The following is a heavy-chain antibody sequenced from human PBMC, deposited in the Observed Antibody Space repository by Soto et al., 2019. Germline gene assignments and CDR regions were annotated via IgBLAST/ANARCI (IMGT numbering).Heavy chain of an antibody. CDR2: INTDGSST. J-gene: IGHJ4*02. CDR3: ARRGSGVTRGLHY. CDR1: GFTFSSYW. D-gene: IGHD2-15*01. Sequence: EVQLVESGGGLVQPGGSLRLSCAASGFTFSSYWMHWVRQAPGKGLVWISRINTDGSSTSYVDSVQGRFTISRDNGKNTLFLKMNSRRGEDSAVYYCARRGSGVTRGLHYWGQGPLVTVSS. V-gene: IGHV3-74*01.